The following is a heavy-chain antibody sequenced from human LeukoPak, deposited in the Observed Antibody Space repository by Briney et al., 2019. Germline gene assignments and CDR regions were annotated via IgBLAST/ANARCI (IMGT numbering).Heavy chain of an antibody. J-gene: IGHJ4*02. CDR3: AKSGRNWAYLEY. D-gene: IGHD7-27*01. V-gene: IGHV3-33*06. Sequence: PGGSLRLSCAVSGFTLSNYGMHWVRQAPGRGLEWVVVIWYDGTNKYYADSVRGRFTISRDSSKNTLYLQMNSLRAEDTAVYYCAKSGRNWAYLEYWGQGTLVTVSS. CDR1: GFTLSNYG. CDR2: IWYDGTNK.